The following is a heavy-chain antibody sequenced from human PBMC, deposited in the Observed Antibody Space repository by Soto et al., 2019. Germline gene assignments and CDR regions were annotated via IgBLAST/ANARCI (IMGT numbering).Heavy chain of an antibody. Sequence: ASVKVSCKASGYTFTSYGISWVRQAPGQGLEWMGWISAYNGNTNYAQKLQGRVTMTTDTSTSTAYMELRSLRSDDTAVFYCARETPDCSGGSCSSHFRNWGKGPLVT. V-gene: IGHV1-18*01. J-gene: IGHJ4*02. CDR1: GYTFTSYG. CDR2: ISAYNGNT. D-gene: IGHD2-15*01. CDR3: ARETPDCSGGSCSSHFRN.